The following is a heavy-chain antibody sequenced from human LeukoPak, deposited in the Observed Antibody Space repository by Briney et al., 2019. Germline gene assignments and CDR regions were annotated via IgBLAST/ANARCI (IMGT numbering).Heavy chain of an antibody. CDR3: ARDLGYSGYDHEGFDY. V-gene: IGHV3-48*01. J-gene: IGHJ4*02. CDR2: ISSSSSTI. D-gene: IGHD5-12*01. CDR1: GFTFSSYS. Sequence: GGSLRLSCAASGFTFSSYSMNWVRQAPGKGLEWVSYISSSSSTIYYADSVKGRFTISRDNAKNSLYLQMNSLRAEDTAVYYCARDLGYSGYDHEGFDYWGQGTLVTVSS.